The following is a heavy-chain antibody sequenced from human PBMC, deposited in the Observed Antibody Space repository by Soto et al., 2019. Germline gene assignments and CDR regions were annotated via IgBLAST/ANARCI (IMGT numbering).Heavy chain of an antibody. CDR2: ISGGGDTT. J-gene: IGHJ4*02. CDR1: GFTFNNYA. D-gene: IGHD3-10*01. Sequence: EVQLLESGGGLVQPGGSLRLSWAASGFTFNNYAMTWVRQAPGKGLEWVSAISGGGDTTSYADSVKGRFPVLRDGSKNTLYLQMSRLSAEDTDLYYCAKGRGGSGSLTPRVDFWGQGTLVTVSS. V-gene: IGHV3-23*01. CDR3: AKGRGGSGSLTPRVDF.